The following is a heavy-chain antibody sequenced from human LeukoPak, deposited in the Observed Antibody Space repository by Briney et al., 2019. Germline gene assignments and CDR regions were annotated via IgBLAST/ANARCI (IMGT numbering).Heavy chain of an antibody. D-gene: IGHD5-12*01. CDR1: GFTFSSNG. Sequence: QSGGSLRLSCVASGFTFSSNGMHWVRQAPGKGLEWVTFIQYDGSKKYYADSVKGRFTISRDNSKNTLYLEMNSLRAEDTAVYYCARGSGYDFFDYWGQGILVIVSS. J-gene: IGHJ4*02. V-gene: IGHV3-30*02. CDR2: IQYDGSKK. CDR3: ARGSGYDFFDY.